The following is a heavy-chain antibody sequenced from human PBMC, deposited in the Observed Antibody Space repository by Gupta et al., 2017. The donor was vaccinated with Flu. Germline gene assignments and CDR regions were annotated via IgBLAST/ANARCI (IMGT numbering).Heavy chain of an antibody. J-gene: IGHJ4*02. CDR2: IWYDGRTK. CDR3: ARDKYRHTEWLLGLTVEY. Sequence: QVQLVESGGGVVQPGTSLRLSCAVSGLIFSDYAMHWVRQAPGKGLEWVAVIWYDGRTKYYADSVKGRFTISRDNSRNTLYLQLNSLRVDDTAIYAWARDKYRHTEWLLGLTVEYWGQGTPVTVFS. CDR1: GLIFSDYA. V-gene: IGHV3-33*01. D-gene: IGHD3-3*01.